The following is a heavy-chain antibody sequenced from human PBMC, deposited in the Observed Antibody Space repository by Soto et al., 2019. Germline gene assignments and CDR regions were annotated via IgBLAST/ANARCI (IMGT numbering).Heavy chain of an antibody. J-gene: IGHJ5*02. CDR1: VGSITSGGHS. V-gene: IGHV4-30-2*01. D-gene: IGHD4-4*01. CDR2: VYPSGST. Sequence: QLQLQESGSGLVKHSQNLSLSCTVSVGSITSGGHSWYWIRQPPGIGLEWIGYVYPSGSTNYNPSLRRRVTISVDGSTNQFSLRLTSVTAAYAAVYFWARNNLDYTKTGGDWFDPWGPGSMVSVSS. CDR3: ARNNLDYTKTGGDWFDP.